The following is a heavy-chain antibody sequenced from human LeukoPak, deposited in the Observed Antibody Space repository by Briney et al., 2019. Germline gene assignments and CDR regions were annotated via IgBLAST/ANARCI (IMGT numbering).Heavy chain of an antibody. V-gene: IGHV3-66*01. CDR3: TRGQSYCGADCYSD. CDR1: GFSVGNYY. CDR2: MYTGGGR. J-gene: IGHJ4*02. D-gene: IGHD2-21*02. Sequence: GGSLRLSCAASGFSVGNYYMSCVRQPPGKGLEWVSVMYTGGGRYYGDSVKGRFTISRDNSKNTVFLQMNSPRVEDTALYYCTRGQSYCGADCYSDWGQGTLVTVSS.